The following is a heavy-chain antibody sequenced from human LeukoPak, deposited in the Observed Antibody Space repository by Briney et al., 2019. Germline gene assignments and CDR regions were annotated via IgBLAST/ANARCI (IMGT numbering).Heavy chain of an antibody. CDR3: ARVDGYSYGGNFDY. CDR2: IYYSGST. J-gene: IGHJ4*02. D-gene: IGHD5-18*01. V-gene: IGHV4-59*01. Sequence: PSETLSLTCTVSGGSISSYYWSWIRQPPGKGLEWIGYIYYSGSTNYNPSLKSRVTISVDTSKNQFSLKLSSVTAADTAVYYCARVDGYSYGGNFDYWGQETLVTVSS. CDR1: GGSISSYY.